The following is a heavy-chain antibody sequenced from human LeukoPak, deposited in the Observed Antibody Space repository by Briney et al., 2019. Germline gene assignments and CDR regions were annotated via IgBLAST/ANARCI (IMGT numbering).Heavy chain of an antibody. Sequence: PGGSLRLSCAASGFSFSIYEMNWVRQAPGKGLEWVSYISGSGKTIYYADSVKGRFTISRDNAKNSLFLQMNSLRVEDTAVYYCARDTSGWFRWFDPWGEGTLVTVSS. D-gene: IGHD6-19*01. CDR1: GFSFSIYE. CDR3: ARDTSGWFRWFDP. J-gene: IGHJ5*02. CDR2: ISGSGKTI. V-gene: IGHV3-48*03.